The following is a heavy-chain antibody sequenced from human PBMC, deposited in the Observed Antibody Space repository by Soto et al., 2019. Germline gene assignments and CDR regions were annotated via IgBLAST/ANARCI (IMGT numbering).Heavy chain of an antibody. Sequence: QVQLQQWGAGLLKPSETLSLTCAVYGGSFSGYYWSWIRQPPGKGLEWIGEINHSGSTNYNPSLKSRVTISVDTSKNQFSLKLSSVTAADTAVYYCARVHPTTGASGAVDYWGQGTLVTVSS. CDR2: INHSGST. CDR3: ARVHPTTGASGAVDY. D-gene: IGHD1-26*01. V-gene: IGHV4-34*01. CDR1: GGSFSGYY. J-gene: IGHJ4*02.